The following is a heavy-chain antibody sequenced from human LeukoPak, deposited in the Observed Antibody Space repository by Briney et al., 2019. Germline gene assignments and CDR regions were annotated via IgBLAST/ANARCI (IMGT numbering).Heavy chain of an antibody. V-gene: IGHV3-23*01. CDR3: AKTAAPLRFLESRGPFDY. J-gene: IGHJ4*02. D-gene: IGHD3-3*01. Sequence: GGSLRLSCAASGFTFSSYTMYWVRQAPGKGLEWVSAIGGSGDSTYYADSVKGRFTISRDNSKDTLYLQMNSLRAEDTAVYYCAKTAAPLRFLESRGPFDYWGQGTLVTVSS. CDR2: IGGSGDST. CDR1: GFTFSSYT.